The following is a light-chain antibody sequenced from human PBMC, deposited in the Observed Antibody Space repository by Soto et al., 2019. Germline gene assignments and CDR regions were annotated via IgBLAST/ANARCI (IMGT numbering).Light chain of an antibody. J-gene: IGLJ3*02. CDR2: EVS. CDR3: SSYTGTSALL. Sequence: QSVLTQAASVSGSPGQSITISCTGTSSDVGGYNSVSWYQQHPGKAPKLMIYEVSNRTSGVSSRFSGSKSANTASLTISGLQAGDEADYYCSSYTGTSALLFGGGTKVTVL. CDR1: SSDVGGYNS. V-gene: IGLV2-14*01.